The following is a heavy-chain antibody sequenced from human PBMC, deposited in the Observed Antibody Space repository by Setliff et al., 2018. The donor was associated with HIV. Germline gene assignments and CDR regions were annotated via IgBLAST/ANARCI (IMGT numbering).Heavy chain of an antibody. Sequence: GGSLRLSCAASGFTFSSYSMNWVRQAPGKGLEWVSSISSSSSYIYYADLVKGRFTISRDNAKNSLYLQMNSLRAEDTAVYYCARDVSWRVRTYIDYWGQGALVTVSS. J-gene: IGHJ4*02. CDR1: GFTFSSYS. V-gene: IGHV3-21*01. D-gene: IGHD3-3*01. CDR3: ARDVSWRVRTYIDY. CDR2: ISSSSSYI.